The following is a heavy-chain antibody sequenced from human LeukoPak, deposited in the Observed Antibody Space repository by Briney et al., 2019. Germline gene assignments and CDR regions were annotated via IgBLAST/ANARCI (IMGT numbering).Heavy chain of an antibody. V-gene: IGHV6-1*01. CDR3: ARDQSTGAGTWYAFDI. CDR2: TYYRPKWYN. CDR1: GDSVSSNSAA. Sequence: SQTLSLTCAISGDSVSSNSAAWNWIRQSPSRGLEWLGRTYYRPKWYNDYAVSVKSRITINPDTSKNQFSLQLNSVTPEDTAVYYCARDQSTGAGTWYAFDIWGQGTMVTVSS. D-gene: IGHD6-19*01. J-gene: IGHJ3*02.